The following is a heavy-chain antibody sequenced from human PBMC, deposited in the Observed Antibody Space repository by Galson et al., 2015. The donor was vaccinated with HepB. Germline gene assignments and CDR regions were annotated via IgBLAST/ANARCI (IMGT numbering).Heavy chain of an antibody. CDR3: ARTGSVTATGSNSY. CDR1: GSTFTSYG. CDR2: ISAYNGNI. Sequence: SVTVSCKASGSTFTSYGINWVRQAPGQGLEWMGWISAYNGNIKYAQKFQGRVTMTTDTSTSTAYMDLGSLTSDDTAVYYCARTGSVTATGSNSYWGQGTPVTVSS. V-gene: IGHV1-18*04. D-gene: IGHD2-21*02. J-gene: IGHJ4*02.